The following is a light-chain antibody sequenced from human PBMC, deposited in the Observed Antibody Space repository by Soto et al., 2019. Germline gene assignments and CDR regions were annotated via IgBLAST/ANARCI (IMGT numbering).Light chain of an antibody. Sequence: DIQLSHSPSSLSASVGARAARXILTCPGRASQGISNYLAWYQQKPGKVPKLLIYAASTLQSGVPSRFSGSGSGTDFTFTISSLQPEDIATYYCLQFHNLPTFGGGTKVDIK. CDR3: LQFHNLPT. CDR2: AAS. CDR1: QGISNY. J-gene: IGKJ4*01. V-gene: IGKV1-27*01.